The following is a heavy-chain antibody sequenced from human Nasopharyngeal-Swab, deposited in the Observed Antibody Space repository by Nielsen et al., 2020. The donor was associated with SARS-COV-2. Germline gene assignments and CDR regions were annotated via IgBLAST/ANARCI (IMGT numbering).Heavy chain of an antibody. CDR1: GFNFPTYA. Sequence: GESLKISCQASGFNFPTYAMNWVRQAPGKGPEWVSSISGSGGTTYYADSVKGRFTISRLNSKNSLYLQMNSLRPEDTAVYYCAYSSYYDILTGLSYAFDYWGQGTLVTVSS. CDR3: AYSSYYDILTGLSYAFDY. V-gene: IGHV3-23*01. D-gene: IGHD3-9*01. J-gene: IGHJ4*02. CDR2: ISGSGGTT.